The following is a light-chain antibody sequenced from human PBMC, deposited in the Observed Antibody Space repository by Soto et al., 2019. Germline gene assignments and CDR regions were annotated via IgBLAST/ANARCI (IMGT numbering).Light chain of an antibody. Sequence: QTVVTQSPSASASLGASVTLTCTLSSGHSNYAIAWHQQQPEKGPRYLMKLNSDGRHSKGDGIPDRFSGSSSGAERYLTISSLQSEDEADYYCQTWGTGIQVFGGGTKLTVL. CDR1: SGHSNYA. CDR2: LNSDGRH. CDR3: QTWGTGIQV. V-gene: IGLV4-69*01. J-gene: IGLJ2*01.